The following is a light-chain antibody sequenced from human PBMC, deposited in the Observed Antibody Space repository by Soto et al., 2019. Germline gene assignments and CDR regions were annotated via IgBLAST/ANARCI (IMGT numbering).Light chain of an antibody. CDR1: QSVTSY. CDR3: QQGSNWPLT. V-gene: IGKV3-11*01. Sequence: EIVLTQSPATLSLSPGERATLSCRASQSVTSYLAWYQQKPGQAPRLLIYQASNGATGIPARFSGSGSGTDFTLTISSLEPEAFAVYYCQQGSNWPLTFGGGTKVEIK. CDR2: QAS. J-gene: IGKJ4*01.